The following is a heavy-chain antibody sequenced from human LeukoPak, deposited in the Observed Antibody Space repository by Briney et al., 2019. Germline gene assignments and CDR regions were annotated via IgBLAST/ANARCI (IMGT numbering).Heavy chain of an antibody. V-gene: IGHV3-30*04. CDR3: AKDSVGATTDWFDP. Sequence: GGSLRLSCAASGFTFSRYGMHWVRQAPGKGLEWVTAISYDGSNKYYADSVKGRFTISRDNSKNTLYVQMNSLRAEDTAVYYCAKDSVGATTDWFDPWGQGTLVTVSS. CDR2: ISYDGSNK. D-gene: IGHD1-26*01. J-gene: IGHJ5*02. CDR1: GFTFSRYG.